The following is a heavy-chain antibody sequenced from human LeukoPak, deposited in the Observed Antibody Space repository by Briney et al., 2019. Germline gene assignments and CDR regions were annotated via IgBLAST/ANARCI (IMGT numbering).Heavy chain of an antibody. CDR2: ITSKTDGGTT. CDR3: TTDGDTSDYWDFDY. Sequence: GGSLRLSCVASGFTFSSYAMSWVRQAPGKGLEWVGRITSKTDGGTTDYAAPVKGRFTISRDDSKNTLFLQMNSLETEDTAVYYCTTDGDTSDYWDFDYWGQGTLVTVSS. CDR1: GFTFSSYA. D-gene: IGHD3-22*01. J-gene: IGHJ4*02. V-gene: IGHV3-15*01.